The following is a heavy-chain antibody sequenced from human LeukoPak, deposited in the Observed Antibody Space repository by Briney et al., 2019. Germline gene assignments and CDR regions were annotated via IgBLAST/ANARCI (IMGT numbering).Heavy chain of an antibody. CDR3: ARDDWYFDL. CDR2: INHSGST. Sequence: PSETLSLTCAVYGGTFTDYYWAWIRQPPGKGVEWIGEINHSGSTNYSPSLKSRVTISLDTSNNQFFLKLNSVTAADTAVYYCARDDWYFDLWGRGTLVTVSS. J-gene: IGHJ2*01. V-gene: IGHV4-34*01. CDR1: GGTFTDYY.